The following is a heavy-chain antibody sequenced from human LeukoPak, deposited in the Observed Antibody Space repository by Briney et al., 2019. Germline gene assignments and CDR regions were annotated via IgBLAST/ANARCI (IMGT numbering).Heavy chain of an antibody. V-gene: IGHV3-7*01. CDR1: GFGFSGYW. Sequence: GGSLRLSCAGSGFGFSGYWMSWVRQVPGKGLEWVANTKQDASERYYVDSVRGRFTISRDNTRNSQYLQMNSLRVEDTAMYYCATDGGPFDHWGQGILVTVSS. CDR3: ATDGGPFDH. CDR2: TKQDASER. J-gene: IGHJ4*02. D-gene: IGHD3-3*01.